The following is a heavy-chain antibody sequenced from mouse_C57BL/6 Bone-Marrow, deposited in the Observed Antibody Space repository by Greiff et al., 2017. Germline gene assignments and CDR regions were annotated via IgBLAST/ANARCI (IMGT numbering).Heavy chain of an antibody. V-gene: IGHV14-2*01. CDR1: GFNINDYY. CDR2: LDPEDGET. CDR3: ARPAVGATDY. J-gene: IGHJ2*01. D-gene: IGHD1-1*01. Sequence: VQLQQSGAELVQPGASVKLSCTASGFNINDYYMHWVKQRPEQGLEWIGRLDPEDGETKYAPKFQGKATITADPSSTPAYMQLSSLTSEPSAVSYCARPAVGATDYWGQGTTLTVSA.